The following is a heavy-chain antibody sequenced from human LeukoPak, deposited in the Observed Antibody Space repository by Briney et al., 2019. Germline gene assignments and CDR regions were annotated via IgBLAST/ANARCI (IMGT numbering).Heavy chain of an antibody. Sequence: SETLSLTCTVSGGSISRGGYYWSWIRQHPGKVLEWIGYIYYSGSTYYNPSLKSRVTISVDTSKNQFSLKLSSVTAADTAVYYCARADAYCGGDCSDDYWGQGTLVTVSS. J-gene: IGHJ4*02. V-gene: IGHV4-31*03. CDR3: ARADAYCGGDCSDDY. CDR1: GGSISRGGYY. D-gene: IGHD2-21*02. CDR2: IYYSGST.